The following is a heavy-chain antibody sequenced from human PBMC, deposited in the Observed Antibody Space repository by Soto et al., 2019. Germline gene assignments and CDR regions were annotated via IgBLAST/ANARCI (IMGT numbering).Heavy chain of an antibody. V-gene: IGHV3-74*01. Sequence: EVQLVQSGGGSAQPGESLRLSCSASGFTFRKFWMHWVRQVPGKGPVWVSYISSDGTTTDYADSVKGRFTISRDNAKEALYLQMDSLRAEDTAVYYCAIQDCTNDVCLEAAVTVGGALESWGHGTLVTVSS. CDR2: ISSDGTTT. D-gene: IGHD2-8*01. CDR1: GFTFRKFW. CDR3: AIQDCTNDVCLEAAVTVGGALES. J-gene: IGHJ1*01.